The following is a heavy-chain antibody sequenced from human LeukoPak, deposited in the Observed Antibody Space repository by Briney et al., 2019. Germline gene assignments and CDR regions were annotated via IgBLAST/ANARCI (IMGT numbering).Heavy chain of an antibody. V-gene: IGHV4-31*03. D-gene: IGHD3-3*01. Sequence: SETLSLTCTVSGGFISSGGYYWSWIRQHPGKGLEWIGYIYYSGSTYYNPSLKSRVTISVDTSKNQFSLKPSSVTAADTAVYYCARGRNYDFWSGPNLGYFDYWGQGTLVTVSS. CDR3: ARGRNYDFWSGPNLGYFDY. J-gene: IGHJ4*02. CDR2: IYYSGST. CDR1: GGFISSGGYY.